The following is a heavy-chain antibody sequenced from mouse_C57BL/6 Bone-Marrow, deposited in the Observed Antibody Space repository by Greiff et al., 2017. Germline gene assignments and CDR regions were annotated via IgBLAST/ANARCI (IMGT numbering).Heavy chain of an antibody. V-gene: IGHV3-1*01. J-gene: IGHJ1*03. D-gene: IGHD1-1*01. CDR3: ARLRSYWYFDV. CDR2: ISYSGST. CDR1: GYSITSGYD. Sequence: EVHLVESGPGMVKPSQSLSLTCTVTGYSITSGYDWHWIRHFPGNKLEWMGYISYSGSTNYNPSLKSRISITHDTSKNHFFLKLNSVTTEDTATYYCARLRSYWYFDVWGTGTTVTVSS.